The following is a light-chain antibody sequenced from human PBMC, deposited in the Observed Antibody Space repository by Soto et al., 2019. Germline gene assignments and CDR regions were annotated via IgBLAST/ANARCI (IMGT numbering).Light chain of an antibody. CDR2: SNS. V-gene: IGLV1-44*01. CDR1: TSNIGSNT. Sequence: QAVVTQPPSVSETPGQRVVLSCSGSTSNIGSNTVNWYQQLPGTAPKAVIYSNSLRPSGVPDRFSGSKSGTSASLAISGLQSEDEADYYCAAWDDNLEGVLFGGGTQLTVL. J-gene: IGLJ2*01. CDR3: AAWDDNLEGVL.